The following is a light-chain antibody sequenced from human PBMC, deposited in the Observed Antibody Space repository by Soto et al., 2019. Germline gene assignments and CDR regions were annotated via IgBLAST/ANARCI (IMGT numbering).Light chain of an antibody. Sequence: DIQLTQSPSFLSASVGDRVTITCRASQGISSYLAWYQQKPGKAPKLLIYAASTLQSGVPSRFSGSGSGTEFTLTISSLQPEDFATYYCQQLNSYPSVGTFGGGTKVDIK. CDR1: QGISSY. J-gene: IGKJ4*01. CDR2: AAS. V-gene: IGKV1-9*01. CDR3: QQLNSYPSVGT.